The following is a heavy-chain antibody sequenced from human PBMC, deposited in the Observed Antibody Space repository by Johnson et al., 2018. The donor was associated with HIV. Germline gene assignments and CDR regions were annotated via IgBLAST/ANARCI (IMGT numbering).Heavy chain of an antibody. CDR3: AKFGLYYYDSSGYFEDAFDI. D-gene: IGHD3-22*01. J-gene: IGHJ3*02. Sequence: VQLVESGGGLVQPGGSLRLSCAASGFTFSSYWMSWVRQAPGKGLEWVANIKQDGSEKYYVDSVKDRLTISRDNSKNSLYLQMNSLRAEDTALYYCAKFGLYYYDSSGYFEDAFDIWGQGTMVTVSS. CDR1: GFTFSSYW. V-gene: IGHV3-7*03. CDR2: IKQDGSEK.